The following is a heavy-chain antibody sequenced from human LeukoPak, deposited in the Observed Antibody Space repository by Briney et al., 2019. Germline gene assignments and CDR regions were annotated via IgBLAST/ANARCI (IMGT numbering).Heavy chain of an antibody. D-gene: IGHD3-9*01. Sequence: GGSLRLSCAASGFTFSNAWMSWVRQSPGKGLEWVGRIKSKTDGGTTDYAAPVKGRFTISRDDSKNTLYLQMNSLKPEDTAVYYCTTGHYDILTGYYDYWGQGTLVTVSS. V-gene: IGHV3-15*01. CDR2: IKSKTDGGTT. CDR3: TTGHYDILTGYYDY. J-gene: IGHJ4*02. CDR1: GFTFSNAW.